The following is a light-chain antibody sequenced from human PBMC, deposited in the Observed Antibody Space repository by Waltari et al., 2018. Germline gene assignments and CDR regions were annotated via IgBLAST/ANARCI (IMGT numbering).Light chain of an antibody. V-gene: IGKV3-11*01. CDR2: DAS. CDR1: QSVGSY. CDR3: QQRSHWWT. Sequence: EIVLTQSPVTLSLSPRERATLSCRASQSVGSYLAWYQQRLGQPPRLLIFDASKRATGIPARFSGSGSETDFTLTISGLEPEDFAVYYCQQRSHWWTFGQGTKVEIK. J-gene: IGKJ1*01.